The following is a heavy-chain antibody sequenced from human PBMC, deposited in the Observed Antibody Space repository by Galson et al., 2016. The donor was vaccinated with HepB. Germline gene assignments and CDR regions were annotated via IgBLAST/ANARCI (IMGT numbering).Heavy chain of an antibody. CDR3: ALKYYDILTGYATDNYYYYGMDV. CDR1: GGSFSGYY. J-gene: IGHJ6*02. D-gene: IGHD3-9*01. V-gene: IGHV4-34*01. CDR2: INHSGGT. Sequence: ETLSLTCAAYGGSFSGYYWSWIRQPPGKGLEWIGEINHSGGTYYNPSLKSRVTISVDTSKNQFSLKLSSVTAADTAVYYCALKYYDILTGYATDNYYYYGMDVWGQGNTVTVSS.